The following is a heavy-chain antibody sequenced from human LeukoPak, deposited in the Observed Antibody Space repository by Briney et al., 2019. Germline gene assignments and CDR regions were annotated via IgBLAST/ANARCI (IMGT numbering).Heavy chain of an antibody. CDR2: IKVGRGNT. CDR1: GYTFTSYA. CDR3: ARDPSYCSSTSCYRRGYFDY. J-gene: IGHJ4*02. Sequence: ASVKVSCKASGYTFTSYAMHWVRQAPGKGLEWLGWIKVGRGNTKYSQKFQGRVTITRDTSASTAYMELSSLRSEDTAVYYCARDPSYCSSTSCYRRGYFDYWGQGTLVTVSS. V-gene: IGHV1-3*01. D-gene: IGHD2-2*01.